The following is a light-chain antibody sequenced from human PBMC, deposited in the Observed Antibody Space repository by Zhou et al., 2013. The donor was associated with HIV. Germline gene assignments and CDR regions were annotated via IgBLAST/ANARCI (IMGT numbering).Light chain of an antibody. CDR3: QQYHNWPPWT. J-gene: IGKJ1*01. CDR1: QSVGSN. Sequence: EIVLTQSPATLSVSPGEGATLSCRASQSVGSNLAWYQRRPGQAPRLLIYGASTRATGIPARFSGSGSGTEFTLTISTLQSEDFALYYCQQYHNWPPWTFGQGTQVEIK. CDR2: GAS. V-gene: IGKV3-15*01.